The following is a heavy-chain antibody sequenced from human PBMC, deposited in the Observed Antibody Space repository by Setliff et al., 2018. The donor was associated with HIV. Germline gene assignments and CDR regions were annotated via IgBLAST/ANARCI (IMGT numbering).Heavy chain of an antibody. V-gene: IGHV3-30*03. Sequence: GGSLRLSCADSGFRFSNQGMHWVRQAPGKGLEWVAVISYDGSVKYYADSVRGRFTISRDNSKNILYLQMNSLRVEDTAVYYCARDPGWGAIDYWGQGTPVTAPQ. CDR1: GFRFSNQG. CDR2: ISYDGSVK. D-gene: IGHD3-16*01. CDR3: ARDPGWGAIDY. J-gene: IGHJ4*02.